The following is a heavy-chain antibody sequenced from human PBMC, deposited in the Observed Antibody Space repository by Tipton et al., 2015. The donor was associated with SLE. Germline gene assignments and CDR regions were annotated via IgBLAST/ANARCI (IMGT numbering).Heavy chain of an antibody. D-gene: IGHD6-19*01. V-gene: IGHV3-20*03. Sequence: GRFTISRDNAKSSLYLQMNSLRVEDTALYFCAREGSVAGTGFDYWGQGTQITVSS. CDR3: AREGSVAGTGFDY. J-gene: IGHJ4*02.